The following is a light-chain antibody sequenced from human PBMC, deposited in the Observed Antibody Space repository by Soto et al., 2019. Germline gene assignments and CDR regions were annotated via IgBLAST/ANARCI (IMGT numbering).Light chain of an antibody. CDR3: QQYNNWPPIT. Sequence: EIVLTQSPGTLSLSPGERATLSCRASQSVSSIYLAWYQQKPGQAPRLLIYGASSRPTGIPDRFSGSGSGTDFTLTISSLQPDDFATYYCQQYNNWPPITFGQGTRLEIK. V-gene: IGKV3-20*01. CDR1: QSVSSIY. CDR2: GAS. J-gene: IGKJ5*01.